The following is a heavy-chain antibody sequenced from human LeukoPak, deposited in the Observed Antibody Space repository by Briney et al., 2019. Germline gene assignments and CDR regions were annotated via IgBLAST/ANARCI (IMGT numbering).Heavy chain of an antibody. Sequence: SSETLSLTCTVSGGSISSYYWSWVRQPPGKGLEWIGYIYYSGSTNYNPSLKSRVTISVDTSKNQFSLKLSSVTAADTAVYYCAILTTMVRGVEQDYWGQGTLVTVSS. D-gene: IGHD3-10*01. J-gene: IGHJ4*02. CDR1: GGSISSYY. CDR2: IYYSGST. CDR3: AILTTMVRGVEQDY. V-gene: IGHV4-59*01.